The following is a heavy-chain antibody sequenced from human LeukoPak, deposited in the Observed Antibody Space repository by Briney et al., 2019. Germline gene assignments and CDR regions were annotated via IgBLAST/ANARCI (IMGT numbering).Heavy chain of an antibody. V-gene: IGHV3-48*01. J-gene: IGHJ4*02. CDR3: VRDYKSSDTPNFDY. CDR1: GFTFSYYS. D-gene: IGHD1-1*01. CDR2: ISSSGSTV. Sequence: GGSLRLSCAASGFTFSYYSMNWVRQAPGKGLEWVSYISSSGSTVYYADSVKGRFTISRDNAKNSLYLETNSLRAEDTAVYHCVRDYKSSDTPNFDYWGQGTLVTVSS.